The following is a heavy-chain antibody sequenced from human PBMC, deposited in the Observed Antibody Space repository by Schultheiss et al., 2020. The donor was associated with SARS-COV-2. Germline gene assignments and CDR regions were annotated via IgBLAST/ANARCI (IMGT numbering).Heavy chain of an antibody. Sequence: SQTLSLTCTVSGGSISSGNYYWIWIRQPAGKGLEWIGYIYYSGSTYYNPSLKSRVTISVDTSKNQFSLKLSSVTAADTAVYYCARSLVVAYMDVWGKGTTVTVSS. CDR3: ARSLVVAYMDV. V-gene: IGHV4-61*09. D-gene: IGHD2-2*01. CDR2: IYYSGST. CDR1: GGSISSGNYY. J-gene: IGHJ6*03.